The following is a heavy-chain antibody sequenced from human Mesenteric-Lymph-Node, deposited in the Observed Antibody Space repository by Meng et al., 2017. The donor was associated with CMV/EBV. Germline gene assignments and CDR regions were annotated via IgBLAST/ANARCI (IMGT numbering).Heavy chain of an antibody. Sequence: GESLKISCAASGFTFSSYSMNWVRQAPGKELEWVSSISSSSSYIYYADSVKGRFTISRDNAKNSLYLQMNSLRAEDTAVYYCARECERGYCSSTSCYIRCAFDIWGQGTMVTVSS. J-gene: IGHJ3*02. CDR3: ARECERGYCSSTSCYIRCAFDI. CDR2: ISSSSSYI. V-gene: IGHV3-21*01. CDR1: GFTFSSYS. D-gene: IGHD2-2*02.